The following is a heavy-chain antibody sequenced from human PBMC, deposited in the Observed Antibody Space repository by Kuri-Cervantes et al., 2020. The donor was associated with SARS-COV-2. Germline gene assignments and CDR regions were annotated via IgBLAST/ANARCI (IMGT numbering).Heavy chain of an antibody. V-gene: IGHV3-23*03. Sequence: ETLSLTCAASGFTFSSYAMSWVRQAPGKGLEWVSVIYSGGSSTYYADSVKGRFTISRDNAKNSVYLQMNSLRAEDTAVYFCSRDGKTTAVWNYDYYGLDVWGQGTTVTVSS. J-gene: IGHJ6*02. CDR1: GFTFSSYA. D-gene: IGHD1/OR15-1a*01. CDR2: IYSGGSST. CDR3: SRDGKTTAVWNYDYYGLDV.